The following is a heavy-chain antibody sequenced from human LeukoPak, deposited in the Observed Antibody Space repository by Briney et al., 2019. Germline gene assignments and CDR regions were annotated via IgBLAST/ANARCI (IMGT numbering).Heavy chain of an antibody. D-gene: IGHD2-15*01. CDR3: ARDGYGIDY. Sequence: GGSLRLSCAAPAFSFSSYWMSWVRQAPGKGLEWVANIKQDGSDKYYVDSVKGRFTISRDNAKNSVYLQMNRLRVEDTAVYSCARDGYGIDYWGQGTLVTVSS. CDR2: IKQDGSDK. V-gene: IGHV3-7*01. CDR1: AFSFSSYW. J-gene: IGHJ4*02.